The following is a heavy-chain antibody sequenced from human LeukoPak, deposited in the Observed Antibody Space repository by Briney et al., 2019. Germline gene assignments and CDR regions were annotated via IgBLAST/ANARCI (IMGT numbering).Heavy chain of an antibody. Sequence: GGSLRLSCAASGFTFSGSAMHWVRQASGKGLEWVGRIRSKANSYATAYAASVKGRFTISRDDSKNTAYLQMNSLKTEDTAVYYCAKEEMVRGWRAFDYWGQGTLVTVSS. CDR1: GFTFSGSA. CDR3: AKEEMVRGWRAFDY. J-gene: IGHJ4*02. V-gene: IGHV3-73*01. CDR2: IRSKANSYAT. D-gene: IGHD3-10*01.